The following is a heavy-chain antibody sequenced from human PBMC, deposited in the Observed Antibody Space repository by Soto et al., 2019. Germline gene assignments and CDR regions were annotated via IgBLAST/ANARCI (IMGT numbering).Heavy chain of an antibody. V-gene: IGHV4-59*11. CDR2: IYYRGST. CDR3: ARDGREASGMDV. D-gene: IGHD1-26*01. Sequence: SETLSLTCTVSGGSISSHYWSWVRQAPGKGLEWIGHIYYRGSTNYNPSLRSRSTISVDASKSQFSLKLNSVTTADTAVYYCARDGREASGMDVWGQGTKVTVSS. J-gene: IGHJ6*02. CDR1: GGSISSHY.